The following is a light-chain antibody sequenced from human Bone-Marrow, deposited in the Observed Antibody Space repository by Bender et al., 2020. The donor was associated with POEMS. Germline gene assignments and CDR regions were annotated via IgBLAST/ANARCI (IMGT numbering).Light chain of an antibody. J-gene: IGLJ1*01. CDR3: CSYAGSNNLV. V-gene: IGLV2-8*01. CDR2: EVT. CDR1: DSDIGRYKF. Sequence: QSALAQPPSASGSPGQSVTISCTGTDSDIGRYKFVSWYQHHPGKAPKLILFEVTERPSGVQDRFWGYKSANAASQTVSGLEAEDEADYYCCSYAGSNNLVFGSGTKVPVL.